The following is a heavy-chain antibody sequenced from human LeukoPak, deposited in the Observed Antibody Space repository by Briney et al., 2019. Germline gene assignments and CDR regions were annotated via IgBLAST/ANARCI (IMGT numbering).Heavy chain of an antibody. CDR2: IIPSNGGT. CDR1: GYXFTGYF. Sequence: ASVKVSCKTSGYXFTGYFMHWVRQAPGQGLEWMGWIIPSNGGTNYAQKFQGRVTMTRDTSISTAYMELSSLRSDDTAVYYCARHAYDNSGHIYWGQGTLVTVSS. V-gene: IGHV1-2*02. D-gene: IGHD3-22*01. CDR3: ARHAYDNSGHIY. J-gene: IGHJ4*02.